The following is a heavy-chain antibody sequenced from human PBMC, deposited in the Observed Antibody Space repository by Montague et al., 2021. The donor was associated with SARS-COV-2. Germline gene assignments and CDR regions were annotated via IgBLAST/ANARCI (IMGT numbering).Heavy chain of an antibody. D-gene: IGHD3-10*01. V-gene: IGHV3-48*03. CDR1: GFTFSSYE. CDR3: ARIPNSYEIVRPLAQ. CDR2: ISSSGSII. J-gene: IGHJ4*02. Sequence: SLRLSCAVSGFTFSSYEMNWVRQAPGKGLEWVSYISSSGSIIYXXXSXXXRFTISRDNAKNSLNLQMNSLRAEDTAVYYCARIPNSYEIVRPLAQWGQGTLVTVSS.